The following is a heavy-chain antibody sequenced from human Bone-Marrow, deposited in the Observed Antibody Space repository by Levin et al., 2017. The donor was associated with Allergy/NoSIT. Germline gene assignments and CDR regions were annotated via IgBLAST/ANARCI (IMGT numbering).Heavy chain of an antibody. D-gene: IGHD2-15*01. CDR2: INPNSGGT. J-gene: IGHJ4*02. CDR1: GYTFTGYY. CDR3: ARGGSRLSD. V-gene: IGHV1-2*02. Sequence: ASVKVSCKTSGYTFTGYYIHWVRQAPGQGLEWMGWINPNSGGTNYAEKFQGRVTFTRDTSISTAYMELSRLRSDDTAVFYCARGGSRLSDWGQGTLVTVSS.